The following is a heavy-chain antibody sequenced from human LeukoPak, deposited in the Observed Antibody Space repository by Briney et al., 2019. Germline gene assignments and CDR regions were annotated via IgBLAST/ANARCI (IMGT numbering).Heavy chain of an antibody. D-gene: IGHD6-6*01. CDR2: INWNGGST. CDR1: GFTFDDYG. J-gene: IGHJ5*02. V-gene: IGHV3-20*04. Sequence: PGGSLRLSCAASGFTFDDYGMSWVRQAPGKGLEWVSGINWNGGSTGYADSVKGRFTISRDNAKNSLYLQMNSLRAEDTALYYCARALSSSSLNWFDPWGQGTLVTVPS. CDR3: ARALSSSSLNWFDP.